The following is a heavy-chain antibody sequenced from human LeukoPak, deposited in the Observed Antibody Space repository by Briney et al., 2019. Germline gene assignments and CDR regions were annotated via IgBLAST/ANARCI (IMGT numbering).Heavy chain of an antibody. V-gene: IGHV4-34*01. Sequence: PSETLSLTCAVYGGSFSGYYWSWIRQPPGKGLEWIGEINHSGSTNYNPSLKGRVTISVDTSKNQFSLKLSSVTAADTAVYYCARVDFGSDDSSGYYEDYWGQGTLVTVSS. CDR2: INHSGST. CDR3: ARVDFGSDDSSGYYEDY. J-gene: IGHJ4*02. D-gene: IGHD3-22*01. CDR1: GGSFSGYY.